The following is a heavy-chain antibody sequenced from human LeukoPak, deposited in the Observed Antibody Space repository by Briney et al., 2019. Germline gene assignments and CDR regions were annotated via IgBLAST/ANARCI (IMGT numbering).Heavy chain of an antibody. CDR3: AKASTVVVPAAALDY. CDR1: GFTFDDYA. D-gene: IGHD2-2*01. V-gene: IGHV3-9*01. Sequence: GRSLRLSCAASGFTFDDYAMHWVRQAPGKGLEWVSGISWNSGSIGYADSVKGRFTISRDNAKNSLYLQMNSLRAGDTALYYCAKASTVVVPAAALDYWGQGTLVTVSS. J-gene: IGHJ4*02. CDR2: ISWNSGSI.